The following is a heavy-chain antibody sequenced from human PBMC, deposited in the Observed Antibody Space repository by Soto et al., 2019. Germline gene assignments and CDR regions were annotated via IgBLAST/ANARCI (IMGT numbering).Heavy chain of an antibody. J-gene: IGHJ6*02. V-gene: IGHV4-4*02. D-gene: IGHD6-13*01. CDR2: IYHSGST. Sequence: PSETLSLTCAVSVGSISSSNWWSWVRQPPGKGLEWIGEIYHSGSTNYNPSLKSRVTISVDKSKNQFSLKLSSVTAADTAVYYCAALTIAAAATGSYYYYGMDVWGQGTTVTVSS. CDR1: VGSISSSNW. CDR3: AALTIAAAATGSYYYYGMDV.